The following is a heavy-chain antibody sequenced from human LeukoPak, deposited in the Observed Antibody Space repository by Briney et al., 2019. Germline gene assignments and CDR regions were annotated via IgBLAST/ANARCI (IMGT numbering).Heavy chain of an antibody. J-gene: IGHJ5*02. CDR2: IYYSGST. V-gene: IGHV4-39*07. D-gene: IGHD3-3*01. Sequence: SETLSLTCTVSGGSISSSSYYWGWIRQPPGKGLEWIGSIYYSGSTYYNPSLKSRVTISVDTSKNQFSLKLSSVTAADTAVYYCARGLERLRFLEWLLINWFDPWGQGTLVTVSS. CDR1: GGSISSSSYY. CDR3: ARGLERLRFLEWLLINWFDP.